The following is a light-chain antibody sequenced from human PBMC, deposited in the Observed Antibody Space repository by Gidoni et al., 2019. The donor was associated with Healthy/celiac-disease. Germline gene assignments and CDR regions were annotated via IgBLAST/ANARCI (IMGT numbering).Light chain of an antibody. CDR1: SSDVGGYNY. J-gene: IGLJ2*01. CDR3: SSYTSSSTLNVV. V-gene: IGLV2-14*03. Sequence: QSALTQPASVSRSPGQSLPISCTGTSSDVGGYNYVPWYQQHPGKAPKLMIYDVSNRPSGVSNRFSGSKSGNTASLTISGLQAEDEADYYCSSYTSSSTLNVVFGGGTKLTVL. CDR2: DVS.